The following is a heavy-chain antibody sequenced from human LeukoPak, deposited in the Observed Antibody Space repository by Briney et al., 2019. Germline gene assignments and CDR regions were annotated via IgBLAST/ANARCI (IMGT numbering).Heavy chain of an antibody. CDR2: IDWDDDK. CDR3: ARAYSGSYDY. Sequence: SGPALVKPTQTLTLTCTFSGFSLSNSGMCVNWIRQPPGKALEWLARIDWDDDKYYSTSLKTRLTISKDTSKNQVVLTMTNMDPVDTATYYCARAYSGSYDYWGQGTLVTVSS. V-gene: IGHV2-70*11. CDR1: GFSLSNSGMC. D-gene: IGHD1-26*01. J-gene: IGHJ4*02.